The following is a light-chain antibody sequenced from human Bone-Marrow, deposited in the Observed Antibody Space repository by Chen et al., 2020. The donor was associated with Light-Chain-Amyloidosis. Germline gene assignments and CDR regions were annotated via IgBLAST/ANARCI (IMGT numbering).Light chain of an antibody. CDR2: DDS. V-gene: IGLV3-21*02. CDR1: NIGSPS. J-gene: IGLJ3*02. CDR3: QVWDRSSDRPV. Sequence: SYVLTQPSSLSVAPGQTATIACGGNNIGSPSVHWYQQTPGQAPLLVVYDDSDRPSGIPERVSGSNSGNTATLTISRVEAGDEADDYCQVWDRSSDRPVFGGGTKLTVL.